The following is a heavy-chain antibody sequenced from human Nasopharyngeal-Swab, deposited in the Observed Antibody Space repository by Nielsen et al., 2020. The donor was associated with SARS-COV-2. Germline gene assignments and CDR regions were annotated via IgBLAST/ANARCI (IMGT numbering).Heavy chain of an antibody. J-gene: IGHJ4*02. D-gene: IGHD3-9*01. CDR2: ISAYNGNT. CDR1: SYTFTSYC. V-gene: IGHV1-18*01. CDR3: ARGYFDWLYLDY. Sequence: ASSKVICNASSYTFTSYCISWVRQAPGQGLEWMGWISAYNGNTNYAQKLQGRVTMTTKTSTSTAYIELRSLRSDDTAVYYCARGYFDWLYLDYWGQGTLVTVSS.